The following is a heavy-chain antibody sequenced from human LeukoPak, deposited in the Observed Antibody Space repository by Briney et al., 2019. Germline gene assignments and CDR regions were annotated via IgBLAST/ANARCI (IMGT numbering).Heavy chain of an antibody. J-gene: IGHJ4*02. Sequence: SVKVSCKASGYTFTSYYMHWVRQAPGQGLEWMGRIIPILGIANYAQKFQGRVTITADKSTSTAYMELSSLRSEDTAVYYCARELPVGALDYWGQGTLVTVSS. V-gene: IGHV1-69*04. D-gene: IGHD1-26*01. CDR2: IIPILGIA. CDR1: GYTFTSYY. CDR3: ARELPVGALDY.